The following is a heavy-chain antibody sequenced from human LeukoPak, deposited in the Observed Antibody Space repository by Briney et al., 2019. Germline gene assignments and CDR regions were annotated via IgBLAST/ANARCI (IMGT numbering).Heavy chain of an antibody. V-gene: IGHV3-23*01. Sequence: PGGSLRLSCAASGFTFAAHAMNWVRQAPGKGLEWVSGIYANAGRTFYADSVKGRFTMSRDNSESTLYLHMGSLGAEDTAIYYCARAGSDNYYSGINYWGQGALVTVSS. CDR3: ARAGSDNYYSGINY. CDR2: IYANAGRT. D-gene: IGHD1-26*01. CDR1: GFTFAAHA. J-gene: IGHJ4*02.